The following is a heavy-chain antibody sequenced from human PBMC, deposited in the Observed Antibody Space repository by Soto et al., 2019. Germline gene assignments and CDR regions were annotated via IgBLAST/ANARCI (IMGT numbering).Heavy chain of an antibody. CDR2: ISAYNGNT. D-gene: IGHD3-10*01. J-gene: IGHJ3*02. V-gene: IGHV1-18*01. Sequence: ASVKVSCKASGYTFTSYGISWVRQAPGQGLEWMGWISAYNGNTNYAQELQGRVTMTTDTSTSTAYMELRSLRSDDTAVYYCARTRRGSGRAHDAFDIWGQGTMVTVSS. CDR3: ARTRRGSGRAHDAFDI. CDR1: GYTFTSYG.